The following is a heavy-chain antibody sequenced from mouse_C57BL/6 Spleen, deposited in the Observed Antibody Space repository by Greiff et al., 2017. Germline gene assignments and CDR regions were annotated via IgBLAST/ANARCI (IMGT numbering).Heavy chain of an antibody. Sequence: QVQLQQPGAELVKPGASVKLSCKASGYTFTSYWMHWVKQRPGQGLEWIGMIHPNSGSTNYNEKFKSKATLTVDKSSSTAYMQLSSLTSEDSAVYYCARDYSNDVGLYYYAMDYWGQGTSVTVSS. D-gene: IGHD2-12*01. CDR2: IHPNSGST. J-gene: IGHJ4*01. V-gene: IGHV1-64*01. CDR3: ARDYSNDVGLYYYAMDY. CDR1: GYTFTSYW.